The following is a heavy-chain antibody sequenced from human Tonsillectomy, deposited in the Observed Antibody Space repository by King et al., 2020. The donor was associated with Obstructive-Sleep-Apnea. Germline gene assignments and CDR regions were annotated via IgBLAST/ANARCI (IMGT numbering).Heavy chain of an antibody. J-gene: IGHJ6*02. CDR3: ARVNYYDSTGRPGYYGMDV. CDR2: ISSSSSTI. Sequence: DVRLVESGGGLVQPGGSLRLSCAASGFTFSSYSMNWVRQAPGKGLEWVSKISSSSSTIYYADSVKGRFTISRDNAKNSLYLQMNSLRAEDTAVYYCARVNYYDSTGRPGYYGMDVWGQGTTVTVSS. CDR1: GFTFSSYS. V-gene: IGHV3-48*04. D-gene: IGHD3-22*01.